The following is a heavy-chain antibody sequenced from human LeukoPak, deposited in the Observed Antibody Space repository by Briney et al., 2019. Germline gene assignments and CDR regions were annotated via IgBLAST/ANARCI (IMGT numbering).Heavy chain of an antibody. CDR1: GGSISDYY. J-gene: IGHJ5*02. CDR2: VHYSGTP. CDR3: ARDQNYYDSSGYYHTWFDP. V-gene: IGHV4-59*01. D-gene: IGHD3-22*01. Sequence: SETLSLTCTVSGGSISDYYWTWIRQPPDKGLEWIGYVHYSGTPNHNPSLKSRVTFSVDTSKNQFSLKLTSVTAADTAVYYCARDQNYYDSSGYYHTWFDPWGQGTLVTVSS.